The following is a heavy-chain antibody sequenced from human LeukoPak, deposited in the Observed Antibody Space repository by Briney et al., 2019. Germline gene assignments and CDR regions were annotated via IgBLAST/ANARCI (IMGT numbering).Heavy chain of an antibody. CDR1: GFTFSSYG. CDR3: AKEVYHDTSAYSDY. D-gene: IGHD3-22*01. CDR2: ISHNGSSA. J-gene: IGHJ4*02. V-gene: IGHV3-30*18. Sequence: GGSLRLSCAASGFTFSSYGVHWVRQAPGKGLKGVEVISHNGSSAYYGDSVKGRFTISRDNSKNTLYLQMNSLRAEDTAVYYCAKEVYHDTSAYSDYWGQGTLVTVSS.